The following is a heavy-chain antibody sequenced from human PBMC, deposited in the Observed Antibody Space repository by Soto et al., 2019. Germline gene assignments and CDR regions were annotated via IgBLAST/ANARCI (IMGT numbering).Heavy chain of an antibody. D-gene: IGHD3-3*01. CDR1: GFTFSSYG. V-gene: IGHV3-33*01. CDR3: ATIGPDKLDYDFWSEWDYYMDV. CDR2: IWYDGSNK. Sequence: GGSLRLSCAASGFTFSSYGMHWVRQAPGKGLEWVAVIWYDGSNKYYADSVKGRFTISRDNSKNTLYLQMNSLRAEDTAVYYCATIGPDKLDYDFWSEWDYYMDVWGKGTTVTVSS. J-gene: IGHJ6*03.